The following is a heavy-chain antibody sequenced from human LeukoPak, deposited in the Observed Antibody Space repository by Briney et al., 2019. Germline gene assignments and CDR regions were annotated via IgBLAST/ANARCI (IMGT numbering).Heavy chain of an antibody. CDR2: INHSGST. CDR1: GGSFSGYY. D-gene: IGHD3-16*01. CDR3: ARATVAYYDIGPVDFDY. J-gene: IGHJ4*02. Sequence: SETLSLTCAVYGGSFSGYYWSWIRQPPGKGLEWIGEINHSGSTDYNPSPKSRVTISVDTSKNQFSLKLSSVTAADTAVYYCARATVAYYDIGPVDFDYWGQGTLVTVSS. V-gene: IGHV4-34*01.